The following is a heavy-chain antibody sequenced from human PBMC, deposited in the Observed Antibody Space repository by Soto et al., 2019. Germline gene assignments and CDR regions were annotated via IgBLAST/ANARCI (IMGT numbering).Heavy chain of an antibody. CDR2: INPNSGGT. CDR3: ARGQYCSGGSCYSVSLDY. J-gene: IGHJ4*02. CDR1: GYTFTGYY. V-gene: IGHV1-2*04. Sequence: ASVKVSCKASGYTFTGYYMHWVRQAPGQGLEWMGWINPNSGGTNYAQKFQGWVTMTRDTSISTGYMELSRLRSDDTAVYYCARGQYCSGGSCYSVSLDYWGQGTLVTVSS. D-gene: IGHD2-15*01.